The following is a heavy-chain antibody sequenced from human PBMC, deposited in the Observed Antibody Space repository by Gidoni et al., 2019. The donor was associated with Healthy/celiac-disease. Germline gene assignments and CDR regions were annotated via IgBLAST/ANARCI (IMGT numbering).Heavy chain of an antibody. V-gene: IGHV4-34*01. D-gene: IGHD5-18*01. CDR1: GGSFSGYY. CDR2: INHSGST. J-gene: IGHJ3*02. CDR3: ARVAAVQLWHDAFDI. Sequence: QVQLQQWGAGLLTPSEPLSLTCAVYGGSFSGYYWSWIRQPPGKGLEWIGEINHSGSTNYNPSLKSRVTISVDTSKNQFSLKLSSVTAADTAVYYCARVAAVQLWHDAFDIWGQGTMVTVSS.